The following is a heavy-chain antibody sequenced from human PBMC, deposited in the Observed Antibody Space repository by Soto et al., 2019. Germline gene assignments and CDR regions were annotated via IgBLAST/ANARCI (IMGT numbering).Heavy chain of an antibody. V-gene: IGHV3-53*01. Sequence: EVQLVASGGGLIQPGGSLRLSCVVSGFSVSDNYLTWVRQAPGKGLECVSVIYADGRTYYTGYVMGRFTRSRDNSKNMLNLQMNILRVEDTAQYYGTRDWYGLGRNWGQGTLVSVSP. D-gene: IGHD3-10*01. CDR2: IYADGRT. CDR3: TRDWYGLGRN. CDR1: GFSVSDNY. J-gene: IGHJ4*02.